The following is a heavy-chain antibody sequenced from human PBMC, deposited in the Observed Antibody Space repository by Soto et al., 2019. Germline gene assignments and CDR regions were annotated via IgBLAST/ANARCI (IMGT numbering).Heavy chain of an antibody. CDR3: ATTYGSGSYWDDY. V-gene: IGHV4-31*11. J-gene: IGHJ4*02. D-gene: IGHD3-10*01. CDR2: TYYSGST. Sequence: SETLSLSCAFSGGSISSGGYYWSWIRQHPGKGLEWIGYTYYSGSTYYNPSLKSRVTVSIDTSKNQFSLNLRSVTAADTAVYYCATTYGSGSYWDDYWGQGTLVTVSS. CDR1: GGSISSGGYY.